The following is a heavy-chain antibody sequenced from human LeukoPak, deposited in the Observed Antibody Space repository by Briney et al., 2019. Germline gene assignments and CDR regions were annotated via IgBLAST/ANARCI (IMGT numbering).Heavy chain of an antibody. Sequence: GGSLRLSCAASGFTFDDYAMHWVRQAPGKGLEWISGISWNSGSIGYADSVKGRFTISRDNAKNSLYLQMNSLRAEDLALYYCAKDILSRPSGIDYWGQGTLVTVSS. J-gene: IGHJ4*02. CDR1: GFTFDDYA. CDR3: AKDILSRPSGIDY. CDR2: ISWNSGSI. V-gene: IGHV3-9*03. D-gene: IGHD1-1*01.